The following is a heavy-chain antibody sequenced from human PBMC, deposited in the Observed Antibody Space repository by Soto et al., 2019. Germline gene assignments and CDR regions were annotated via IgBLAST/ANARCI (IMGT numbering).Heavy chain of an antibody. J-gene: IGHJ6*02. CDR3: AREDSWYDSSGYSYYYYYGMDV. CDR2: ISAYNGNT. V-gene: IGHV1-18*01. CDR1: GYTFTSYG. D-gene: IGHD3-22*01. Sequence: GASVKVSCKASGYTFTSYGISWVRQAPGQGLEWMGWISAYNGNTNYAQKLQGRVTMTTDTSTSTAYMELRSLRSDDTAVYYCAREDSWYDSSGYSYYYYYGMDVWGQGTTVTVSS.